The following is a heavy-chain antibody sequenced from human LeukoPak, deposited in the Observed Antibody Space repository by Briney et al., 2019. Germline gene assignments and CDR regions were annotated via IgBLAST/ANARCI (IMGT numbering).Heavy chain of an antibody. CDR1: GFSFSSYG. D-gene: IGHD1-26*01. V-gene: IGHV3-48*01. J-gene: IGHJ4*02. CDR2: ISSSGSTI. CDR3: AKVGSVYSVYFDY. Sequence: GGSLRLSCAASGFSFSSYGMTWVRQAPGKGLEWVSHISSSGSTIYYADSVKGRFTISRDNAKNSLYVQMNSLRAEDTAVYYCAKVGSVYSVYFDYWGQGTLFTVSS.